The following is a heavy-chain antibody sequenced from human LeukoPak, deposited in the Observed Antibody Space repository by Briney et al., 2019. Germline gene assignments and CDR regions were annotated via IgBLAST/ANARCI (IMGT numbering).Heavy chain of an antibody. D-gene: IGHD3-10*01. CDR1: GFTFSAYS. Sequence: GGSLRRSCAASGFTFSAYSMNWVRQAPGKGLEWISYISSATTTIHYADSVKGRFTISRDNAKNTLYLQMNSLRDEDTAVYYCANQEYYYGSGSYYNPLPFDYWGQGTQVTVSS. V-gene: IGHV3-48*02. CDR3: ANQEYYYGSGSYYNPLPFDY. CDR2: ISSATTTI. J-gene: IGHJ4*02.